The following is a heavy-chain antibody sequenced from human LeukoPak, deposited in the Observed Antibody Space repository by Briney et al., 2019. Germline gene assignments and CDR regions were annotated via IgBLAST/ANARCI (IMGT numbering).Heavy chain of an antibody. CDR2: TNAGNGNT. CDR1: GYTITSYA. V-gene: IGHV1-3*01. J-gene: IGHJ4*02. Sequence: ASVKVSCKASGYTITSYAMHWVRQAPGQRLEWTGWTNAGNGNTKYSQKFQGRVTITRDTSASTAYLELSSLRSEDTAVYYCARATTVVDPFDYWGQGTLVTVSS. D-gene: IGHD4-23*01. CDR3: ARATTVVDPFDY.